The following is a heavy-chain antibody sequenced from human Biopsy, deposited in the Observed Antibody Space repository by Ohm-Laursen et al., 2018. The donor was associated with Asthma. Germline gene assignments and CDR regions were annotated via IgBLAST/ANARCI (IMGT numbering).Heavy chain of an antibody. CDR3: ASDFPKDYVRYNFQF. V-gene: IGHV1-24*01. D-gene: IGHD4-17*01. CDR1: GYSLTDVS. J-gene: IGHJ4*02. CDR2: HDHEEGGT. Sequence: ASETVSCKISGYSLTDVSMHWVRQAPGQGLGWMGGHDHEEGGTVNARRCQGRVTMTEDPSTDTAYMELSSLSSDETAVYYCASDFPKDYVRYNFQFWGQGTLVTVSS.